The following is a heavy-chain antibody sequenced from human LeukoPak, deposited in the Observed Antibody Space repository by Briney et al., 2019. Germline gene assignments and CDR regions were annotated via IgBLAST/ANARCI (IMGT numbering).Heavy chain of an antibody. CDR3: ARQHTRGVVVALVDY. CDR2: IYYSGTT. Sequence: SETLSLTCPVSGGSISGYYWSWIRQPPGKGLEWIGYIYYSGTTNYNPSLKSRVTISVDMSKNQFSLKLSSVTAADTAVYYCARQHTRGVVVALVDYWGQGTLVTVSS. CDR1: GGSISGYY. V-gene: IGHV4-59*08. J-gene: IGHJ4*02. D-gene: IGHD2-15*01.